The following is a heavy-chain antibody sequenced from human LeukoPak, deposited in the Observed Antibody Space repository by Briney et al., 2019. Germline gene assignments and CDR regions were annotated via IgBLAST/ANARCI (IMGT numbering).Heavy chain of an antibody. CDR3: ARKEDGRRPLDV. CDR2: IYYSGST. D-gene: IGHD5-24*01. Sequence: PSDTLSLTCAVSGYSISSSNWWGWIRQPPGKGLEWIGYIYYSGSTYYNPSLKSRVTMSVDTSKNQFSLKLSSVTAVDAAMYYCARKEDGRRPLDVWGKGTTVTVSS. CDR1: GYSISSSNW. V-gene: IGHV4-28*01. J-gene: IGHJ6*04.